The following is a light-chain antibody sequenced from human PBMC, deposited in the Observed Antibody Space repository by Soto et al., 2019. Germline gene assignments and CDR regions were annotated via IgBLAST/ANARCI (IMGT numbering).Light chain of an antibody. V-gene: IGKV3-20*01. J-gene: IGKJ1*01. CDR3: GQFVSSPPRT. CDR2: GAS. CDR1: QSVSSSY. Sequence: EIVLTQSPGTLSLSPGERATLSCRASQSVSSSYLAWYQQKPGQAPRLLTYGASSRATGIPDRFSGSGSGTDFTLTISRLEPEDFAVYYCGQFVSSPPRTFGQGTKVDIK.